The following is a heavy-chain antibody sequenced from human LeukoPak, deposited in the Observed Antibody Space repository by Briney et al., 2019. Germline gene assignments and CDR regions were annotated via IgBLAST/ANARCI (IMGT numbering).Heavy chain of an antibody. CDR1: GGSVGGRNYC. CDR2: FYYSGNI. J-gene: IGHJ5*01. V-gene: IGHV4-39*01. D-gene: IGHD6-13*01. Sequence: TSETLSLTCTVSGGSVGGRNYCWAWIRQSPGKGLEWIGCFYYSGNIYYNPSLKSRITISVDASKNLFSLKLTSLTAADTAVYYCARPGGAASGSLLFFYDSWGQGTLVTVSS. CDR3: ARPGGAASGSLLFFYDS.